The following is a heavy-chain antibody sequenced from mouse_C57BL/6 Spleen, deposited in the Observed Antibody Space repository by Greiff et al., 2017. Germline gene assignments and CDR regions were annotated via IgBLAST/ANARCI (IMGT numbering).Heavy chain of an antibody. V-gene: IGHV1-5*01. J-gene: IGHJ3*01. CDR2: IYPGNSDT. D-gene: IGHD2-2*01. CDR1: GYTFTSYW. CDR3: TGRLYYGYDGFAY. Sequence: EVQLQQSGTVLARPGASVKMSCKTSGYTFTSYWMHWVKQRPGQGLEWIGAIYPGNSDTSYNQKFKGKAKLTAVTSASTAYMELSSLTNEDSAVYYCTGRLYYGYDGFAYWGQGTLVTVSA.